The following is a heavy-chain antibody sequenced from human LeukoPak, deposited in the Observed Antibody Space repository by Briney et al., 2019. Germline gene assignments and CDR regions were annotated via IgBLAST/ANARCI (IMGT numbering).Heavy chain of an antibody. CDR1: GGSISSYY. CDR3: ARDGLDYGDYDFDY. J-gene: IGHJ4*02. V-gene: IGHV4-59*06. CDR2: IYYSGST. Sequence: PSETLSLTCTVSGGSISSYYWSWIRQHPGKGLEWIGYIYYSGSTYYNPSLKSRVTISVDTSKNQFSLKLSSVTAADTAVYYCARDGLDYGDYDFDYWGQGTLVTVSS. D-gene: IGHD4-17*01.